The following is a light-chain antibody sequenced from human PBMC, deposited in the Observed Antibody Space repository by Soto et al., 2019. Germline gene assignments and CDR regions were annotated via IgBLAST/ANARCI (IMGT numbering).Light chain of an antibody. J-gene: IGKJ1*01. V-gene: IGKV3-15*01. CDR1: QSISSN. CDR3: QQYNNWPWT. Sequence: EIVMTQSPATLSVSPGERATLSCRASQSISSNLAWYQHKPGQAPRLLIYGVSTRATGFPARFSGSGSGTEFALTINSLQSEDFAVYYCQQYNNWPWTFGQETKVEIK. CDR2: GVS.